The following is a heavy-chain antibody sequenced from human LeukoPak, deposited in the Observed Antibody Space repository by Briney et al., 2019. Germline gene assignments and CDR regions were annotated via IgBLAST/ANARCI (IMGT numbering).Heavy chain of an antibody. CDR2: IHPGDSET. Sequence: GESLKISCKGSGYSFISYWIGWVRQMPGKGLEWMGIIHPGDSETRYSPSFQGQVTISADKSINTAYLQWSSLKASDTAMYYCARQVAVAAWEYWGQGTLVTVSS. CDR3: ARQVAVAAWEY. J-gene: IGHJ4*02. V-gene: IGHV5-51*01. D-gene: IGHD6-19*01. CDR1: GYSFISYW.